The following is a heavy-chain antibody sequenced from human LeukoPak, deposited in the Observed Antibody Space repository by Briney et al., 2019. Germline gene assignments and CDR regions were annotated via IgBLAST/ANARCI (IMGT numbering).Heavy chain of an antibody. J-gene: IGHJ4*02. CDR3: ARAKDSSSWADFDY. Sequence: GGSLRLSCAASGFTFSDYYMSWIRQAPGKGLEWVSYISSSSSTIYYADSVKGRFTISRDNAKNSLYLQMNSLRAEDTAVYYCARAKDSSSWADFDYWGQGTLVTVSS. CDR1: GFTFSDYY. CDR2: ISSSSSTI. V-gene: IGHV3-11*04. D-gene: IGHD6-13*01.